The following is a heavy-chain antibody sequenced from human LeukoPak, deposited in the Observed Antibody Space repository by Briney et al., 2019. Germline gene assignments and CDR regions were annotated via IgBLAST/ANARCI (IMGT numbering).Heavy chain of an antibody. CDR3: ARDYYDSSGYFYYYYYYMDV. V-gene: IGHV1-18*01. J-gene: IGHJ6*03. CDR1: GYTFTSYG. CDR2: ISAYNGNT. Sequence: GSVKVSCKASGYTFTSYGISWVRQAPGQGLEWMGWISAYNGNTNYAQKLQGRVIMTTDTSTSTAYMELRSLRSDDTAVYYCARDYYDSSGYFYYYYYYMDVWGKGTTVTISS. D-gene: IGHD3-22*01.